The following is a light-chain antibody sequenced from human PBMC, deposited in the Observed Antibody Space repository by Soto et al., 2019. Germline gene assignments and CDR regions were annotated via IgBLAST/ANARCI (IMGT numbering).Light chain of an antibody. CDR1: QSVYSS. V-gene: IGKV3-15*01. CDR3: QQYNNWPRT. J-gene: IGKJ1*01. CDR2: GAS. Sequence: ETVMTQSPATLSVTPGERATLSCRASQSVYSSLAWYQQKHGQAPRLLIYGASTRATGIPARFSGSGSGTEFTLTISRLQSEDFAVYYCQQYNNWPRTLGQGTKVDIK.